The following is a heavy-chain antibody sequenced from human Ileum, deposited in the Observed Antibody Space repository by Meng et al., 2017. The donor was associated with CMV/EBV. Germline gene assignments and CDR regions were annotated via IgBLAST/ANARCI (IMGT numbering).Heavy chain of an antibody. J-gene: IGHJ4*02. V-gene: IGHV3-23*01. D-gene: IGHD5-24*01. CDR3: AKGSKDGYNGLFDY. Sequence: GESLKISCAASGFTFSSYSMNWVRQAPGKGLEWVSGFSRSGESTYYADSVRGRFTISRDNSKNTLYLQMNSLRAEDTALYYCAKGSKDGYNGLFDYWGQGALVTVSS. CDR2: FSRSGEST. CDR1: GFTFSSYS.